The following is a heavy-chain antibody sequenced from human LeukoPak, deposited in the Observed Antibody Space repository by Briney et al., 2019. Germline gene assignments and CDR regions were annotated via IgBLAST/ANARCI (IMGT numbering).Heavy chain of an antibody. V-gene: IGHV4-38-2*02. D-gene: IGHD3-10*01. CDR1: GGSISSYY. CDR3: ARQAGTGYFDY. J-gene: IGHJ4*02. Sequence: SETLSLTCTVSGGSISSYYWGWIRQPPGKGLEWIGSIYHSGSTYYNPSLKSRVTISVDTSKNQFSLKLSSVTAADTAVYYCARQAGTGYFDYWGQGTLVTVSS. CDR2: IYHSGST.